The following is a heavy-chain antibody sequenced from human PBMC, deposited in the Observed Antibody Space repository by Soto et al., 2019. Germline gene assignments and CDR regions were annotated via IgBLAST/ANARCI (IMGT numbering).Heavy chain of an antibody. CDR2: ISSGSAYI. J-gene: IGHJ5*02. CDR1: TFSMYS. CDR3: ARDQGGSYDSWFDP. Sequence: EVQVVESGGGLVKPGGSLRLSCTFTFSMYSMNWVRQAPGKGLEWVASISSGSAYIKYAESVKGRFTISRDNAKNSLHLQMNSLRADDTAIYHCARDQGGSYDSWFDPWGQGTLVTVSS. V-gene: IGHV3-21*06. D-gene: IGHD1-26*01.